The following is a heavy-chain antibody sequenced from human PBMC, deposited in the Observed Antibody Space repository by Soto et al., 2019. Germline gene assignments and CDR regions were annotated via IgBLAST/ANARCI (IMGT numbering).Heavy chain of an antibody. Sequence: PSETLSLTCSVSGGSMSRGDYYWSWIRQPPGKGLEWIGFIYHTGSTYYSPSLKSRVTISVDTSKNQFSLKLSSVTAADTAVYYCARARKSGIVGATSRPGLNWFDPWGQGTLVTVSS. CDR3: ARARKSGIVGATSRPGLNWFDP. V-gene: IGHV4-30-4*01. D-gene: IGHD1-26*01. CDR2: IYHTGST. CDR1: GGSMSRGDYY. J-gene: IGHJ5*02.